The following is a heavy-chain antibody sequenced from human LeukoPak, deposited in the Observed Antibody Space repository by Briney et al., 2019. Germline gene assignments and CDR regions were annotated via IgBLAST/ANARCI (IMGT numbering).Heavy chain of an antibody. D-gene: IGHD5-12*01. CDR1: GGSISSRNW. V-gene: IGHV4-4*02. Sequence: SETLSLTCAVSGGSISSRNWWSWVRQPPGKGLEWIGEIYHSGSTNYNPSLQSRVSISVDKSRNQFSLKLSSVTAADTAVYYCASHSGGYAYWGQGTLVTVSS. CDR3: ASHSGGYAY. J-gene: IGHJ4*02. CDR2: IYHSGST.